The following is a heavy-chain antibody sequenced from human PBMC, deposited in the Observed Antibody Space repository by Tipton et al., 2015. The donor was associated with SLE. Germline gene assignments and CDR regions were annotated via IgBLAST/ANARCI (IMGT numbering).Heavy chain of an antibody. D-gene: IGHD1-26*01. CDR2: INHSGST. Sequence: TLSLTCAVYGGSFSDYYWSWIRQPPGKGLEWIGEINHSGSTNYNPSLKSRVTTSVDTSKNQFSLKLSSVTAADTAVYYCATVRAGCSGSSCYLDDWGQGTLVTVSS. V-gene: IGHV4-34*01. CDR3: ATVRAGCSGSSCYLDD. J-gene: IGHJ4*02. CDR1: GGSFSDYY.